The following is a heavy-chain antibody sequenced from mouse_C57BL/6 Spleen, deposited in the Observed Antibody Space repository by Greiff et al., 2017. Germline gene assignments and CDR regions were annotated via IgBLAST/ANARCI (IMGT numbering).Heavy chain of an antibody. J-gene: IGHJ3*01. CDR1: GYTFTSYW. CDR3: ARDDYDSWFAY. CDR2: IDPSDSET. V-gene: IGHV1-52*01. D-gene: IGHD2-4*01. Sequence: QVHVKQPGAELVRPGSSVKLSCKASGYTFTSYWMHWVKQRPIQGLEWIGNIDPSDSETHYNQKFKDKATLTVDKSSSTAYMQLSSLTSEDSAVYYCARDDYDSWFAYWGQGTLVTVSA.